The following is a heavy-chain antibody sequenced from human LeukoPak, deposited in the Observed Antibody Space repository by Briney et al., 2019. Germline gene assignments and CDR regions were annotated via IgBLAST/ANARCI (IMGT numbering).Heavy chain of an antibody. CDR2: ISSSGRNI. D-gene: IGHD5-18*01. CDR3: ARDLVQLWSKDY. V-gene: IGHV3-48*03. CDR1: GFTFSNYE. J-gene: IGHJ4*02. Sequence: GGSLRLSCAASGFTFSNYELNWVRQAPGKGLEGVAYISSSGRNIYYADSVNGRFTISRDNAKTSLYLQMHSLRAEDTAVYYCARDLVQLWSKDYWGQGTLVTVSS.